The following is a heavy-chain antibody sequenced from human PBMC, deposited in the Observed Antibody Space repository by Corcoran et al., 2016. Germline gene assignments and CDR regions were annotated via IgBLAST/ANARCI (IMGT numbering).Heavy chain of an antibody. Sequence: EVQLVQSGAEVKKPGESLKISCKGSGYSFTSYWIGWVRHLPGNGQEWVGIIYPGDSDNRYSPSFQGQVTISADKSISTADLQWSSLKASDPAMYYCARLQYSSSYYYGMDVWGQGTTVTVSS. J-gene: IGHJ6*02. CDR1: GYSFTSYW. CDR2: IYPGDSDN. V-gene: IGHV5-51*01. D-gene: IGHD6-13*01. CDR3: ARLQYSSSYYYGMDV.